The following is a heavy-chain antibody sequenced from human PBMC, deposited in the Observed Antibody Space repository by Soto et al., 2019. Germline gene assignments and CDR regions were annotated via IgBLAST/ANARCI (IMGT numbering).Heavy chain of an antibody. Sequence: SETLSLTCAVSGGSISSSNWWSWVRQSPGKGLEWIGEIHHVGSVNYKPSLASRVTISVDKSKNQFSLKLSSVTAADTAVYYCARWSRYYYASDHWGQGTLVTVSS. J-gene: IGHJ4*02. V-gene: IGHV4-4*02. CDR2: IHHVGSV. D-gene: IGHD3-10*01. CDR3: ARWSRYYYASDH. CDR1: GGSISSSNW.